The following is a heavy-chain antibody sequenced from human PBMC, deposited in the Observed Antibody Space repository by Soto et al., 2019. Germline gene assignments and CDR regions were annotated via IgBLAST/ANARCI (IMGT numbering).Heavy chain of an antibody. CDR2: LYDSGST. CDR1: GGSVSSGNFH. CDR3: ARGEYCDNGVCNNSFYFAY. J-gene: IGHJ4*02. Sequence: KTSETLSLTCTVSGGSVSSGNFHWGWIRQPPGKGLEWIGYLYDSGSTNYNLSLKSRATISVDTSKNQFSLSLRSVTAADTAVYYCARGEYCDNGVCNNSFYFAYWGQGTQVTVSS. V-gene: IGHV4-61*01. D-gene: IGHD2-8*01.